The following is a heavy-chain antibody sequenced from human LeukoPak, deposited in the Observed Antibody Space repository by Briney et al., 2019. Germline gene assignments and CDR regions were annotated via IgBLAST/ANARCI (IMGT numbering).Heavy chain of an antibody. CDR3: ARVLSLDYGDFYFDS. Sequence: SETLSLTCTVSGGSISSYYWSWIRQPPGRGLEWMENIYYSGSTNYSPSLKSRVTISVDTSKSHFSLKLSSVTAADTAVYYCARVLSLDYGDFYFDSWGQGTLVTVSS. CDR1: GGSISSYY. V-gene: IGHV4-59*01. J-gene: IGHJ4*02. D-gene: IGHD4-17*01. CDR2: IYYSGST.